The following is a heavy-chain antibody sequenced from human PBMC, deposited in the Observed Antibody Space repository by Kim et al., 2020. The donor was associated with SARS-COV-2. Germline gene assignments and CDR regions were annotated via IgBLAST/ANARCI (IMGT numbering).Heavy chain of an antibody. J-gene: IGHJ4*02. V-gene: IGHV3-7*01. D-gene: IGHD6-6*01. CDR3: ARPSITEGVDY. Sequence: TYYGDSVKGRFTISRDNTKNSLFLQMNGLKVEDTAVYHWARPSITEGVDYWGQGTLVTVSS. CDR2: T.